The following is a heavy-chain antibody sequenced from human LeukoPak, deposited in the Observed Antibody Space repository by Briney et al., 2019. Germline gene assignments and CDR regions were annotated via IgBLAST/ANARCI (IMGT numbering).Heavy chain of an antibody. J-gene: IGHJ1*01. D-gene: IGHD6-19*01. V-gene: IGHV3-23*01. CDR2: ISGSGGST. CDR3: AKDGWYAEYFQH. Sequence: TGGSLRLSCAASGFTFSSYAMSCVRQAPRKGLEWVSAISGSGGSTYYADSVKGRFTISRDNSKNTLYLQMNSLRAEDTAVYYCAKDGWYAEYFQHWGQGTLVTVSS. CDR1: GFTFSSYA.